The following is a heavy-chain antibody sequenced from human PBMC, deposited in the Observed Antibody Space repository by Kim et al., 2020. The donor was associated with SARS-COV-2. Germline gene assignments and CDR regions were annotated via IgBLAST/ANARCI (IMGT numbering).Heavy chain of an antibody. J-gene: IGHJ5*02. CDR3: ARRLWTGDYINWFDP. D-gene: IGHD3-3*01. CDR1: GGSISSFY. CDR2: IYNNEIT. V-gene: IGHV4-59*08. Sequence: SETLSLTCTVSGGSISSFYWSWIRQSPGKGLEYIGYIYNNEITNYNPSLKSRATISVDMSKNQISLNLRSVTAADTAVYYCARRLWTGDYINWFDPWGPGRLVTVSS.